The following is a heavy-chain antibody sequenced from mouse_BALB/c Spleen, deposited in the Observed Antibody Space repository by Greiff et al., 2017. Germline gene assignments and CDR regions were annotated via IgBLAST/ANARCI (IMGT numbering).Heavy chain of an antibody. J-gene: IGHJ3*01. V-gene: IGHV14-3*02. Sequence: VHVKQSGAELVKPGASVKLSCTASGFNIKDTYMHWVKQRPEQGLEWIGRIDPANGNTKYDPKFQGKATITADTSSNTAYLQLSSLTSEDTAVYYCARWGDYASWFAYWGQGTLVTVSA. CDR1: GFNIKDTY. CDR3: ARWGDYASWFAY. CDR2: IDPANGNT. D-gene: IGHD2-4*01.